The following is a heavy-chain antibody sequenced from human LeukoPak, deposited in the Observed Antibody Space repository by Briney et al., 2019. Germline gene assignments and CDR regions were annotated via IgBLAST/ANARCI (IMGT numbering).Heavy chain of an antibody. J-gene: IGHJ3*02. CDR3: ARGIVDTATPRPAFDI. V-gene: IGHV4-34*01. D-gene: IGHD5-18*01. CDR2: INHSGST. CDR1: GGSFSGYY. Sequence: SETLSLTCAVYGGSFSGYYWSWIRQPPGKGLEWIGEINHSGSTNYNPSLKSRVTISVDTSKNQFSLKLSSVTAADTAVYYCARGIVDTATPRPAFDIWGQGTMVTVSS.